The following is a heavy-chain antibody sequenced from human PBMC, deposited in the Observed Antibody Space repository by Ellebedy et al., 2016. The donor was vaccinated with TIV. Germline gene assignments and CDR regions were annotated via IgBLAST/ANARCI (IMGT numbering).Heavy chain of an antibody. CDR3: ARLQQYSSGWYPLDY. CDR2: IDPSDSYT. D-gene: IGHD6-19*01. V-gene: IGHV5-10-1*01. Sequence: PGGSLRLSCKGSGYSFTSYWIGWVRQLPGKGLEWMGRIDPSDSYTNYSPSFQGHVTISADKSISTAYLQWSSLKASDTAMYYCARLQQYSSGWYPLDYWGQGTLVTVSS. J-gene: IGHJ4*02. CDR1: GYSFTSYW.